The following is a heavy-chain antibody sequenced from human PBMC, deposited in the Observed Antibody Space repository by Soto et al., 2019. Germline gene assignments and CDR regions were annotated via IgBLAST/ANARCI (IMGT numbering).Heavy chain of an antibody. V-gene: IGHV5-51*01. CDR3: ARSPRSSPYFDY. CDR1: GYTFSNFW. Sequence: GESLKISCQCSGYTFSNFWIAWVRQLPGKGLEWMGIIYPGDYETRYSPSFHGKVTISADRSIGTAYLQWSSLEASDSAFYFCARSPRSSPYFDYWGQGALVTVS. D-gene: IGHD6-13*01. J-gene: IGHJ4*02. CDR2: IYPGDYET.